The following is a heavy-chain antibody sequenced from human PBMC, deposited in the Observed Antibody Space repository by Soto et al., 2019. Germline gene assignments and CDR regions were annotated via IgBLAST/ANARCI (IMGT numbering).Heavy chain of an antibody. CDR2: ISSSSSTI. Sequence: EVQLVESGGGLVQPGGSLRLSCAASGFTFSSYSMNWVRQAPGKGLEWVSYISSSSSTIYYADSVKGRFTISRDNPKNSLYLQMISLGDEDTAVYYCASRRELLISWGQGTLVTVSS. CDR1: GFTFSSYS. D-gene: IGHD1-26*01. J-gene: IGHJ5*02. CDR3: ASRRELLIS. V-gene: IGHV3-48*02.